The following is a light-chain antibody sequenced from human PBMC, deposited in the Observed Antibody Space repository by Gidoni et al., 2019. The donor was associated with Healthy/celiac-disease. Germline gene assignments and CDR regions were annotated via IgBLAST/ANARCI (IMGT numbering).Light chain of an antibody. Sequence: EIALTQSPATLSLSPGERATLSCRASQSVSSYLAWYQQKPGQAPRLLIYDASNRATCIPARFSGSGSGTDFTLTISSLEPEDFAVYYCQQRSNWPLTFGGGTKVEIK. CDR3: QQRSNWPLT. CDR2: DAS. V-gene: IGKV3-11*01. J-gene: IGKJ4*01. CDR1: QSVSSY.